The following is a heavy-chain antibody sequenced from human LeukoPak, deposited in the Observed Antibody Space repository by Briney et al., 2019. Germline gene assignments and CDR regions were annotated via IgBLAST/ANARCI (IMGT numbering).Heavy chain of an antibody. D-gene: IGHD3-10*01. CDR1: GYPFSAHF. CDR2: IDTTTGNP. J-gene: IGHJ4*02. V-gene: IGHV7-4-1*02. CDR3: VRGTPTPGMDY. Sequence: APVRVSCKASGYPFSAHFLNWVRQAPGQGLEWMGNIDTTTGNPRYAQDFTGRFVFSLDTSVSTAYLQITSLKADDTAAYYCVRGTPTPGMDYWGQETQVTVSS.